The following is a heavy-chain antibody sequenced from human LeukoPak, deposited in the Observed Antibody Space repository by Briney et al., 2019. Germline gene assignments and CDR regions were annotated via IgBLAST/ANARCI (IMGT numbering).Heavy chain of an antibody. CDR3: ARDGDPHDYGDYMYLDY. CDR2: ISAYNGNT. V-gene: IGHV1-18*01. J-gene: IGHJ4*02. CDR1: GYTFTSYG. D-gene: IGHD4-17*01. Sequence: GASVKVSCKASGYTFTSYGISWVRQAPGQGLEWMGWISAYNGNTNYAQKLQGRVTMTTNPSTSTAYMELRSLRSDDTAVYYCARDGDPHDYGDYMYLDYWGQGTLVTVSS.